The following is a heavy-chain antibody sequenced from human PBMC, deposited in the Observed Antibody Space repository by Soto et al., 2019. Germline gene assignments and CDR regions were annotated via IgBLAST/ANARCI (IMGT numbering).Heavy chain of an antibody. CDR1: GYTFTTYA. CDR2: INPASGHT. D-gene: IGHD1-26*01. J-gene: IGHJ6*02. Sequence: VQLVQSGAEVKKPGASVKVSCKASGYTFTTYALHWVRQAPGQRPEWMGWINPASGHTKYSKKFQDRVTITRDTSASTGYVELSRLRSEDTAVYYCGRSVVGATGEILYNAMDVWGQGTTVTVSS. CDR3: GRSVVGATGEILYNAMDV. V-gene: IGHV1-3*01.